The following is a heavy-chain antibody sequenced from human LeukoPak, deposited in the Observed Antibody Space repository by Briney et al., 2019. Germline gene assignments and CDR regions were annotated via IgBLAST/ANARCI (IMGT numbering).Heavy chain of an antibody. Sequence: GGSLRLSCAASGVTFSSYSMSWVRQAPGRGLEWVSYISSSSSTIYYSDSVRGRSTFSRANAKNSFYMQMNMLTAEDTAWYFCSRNPTAYNWFDP. D-gene: IGHD1-14*01. CDR3: SRNPTAYNWFDP. J-gene: IGHJ5*02. V-gene: IGHV3-48*01. CDR1: GVTFSSYS. CDR2: ISSSSSTI.